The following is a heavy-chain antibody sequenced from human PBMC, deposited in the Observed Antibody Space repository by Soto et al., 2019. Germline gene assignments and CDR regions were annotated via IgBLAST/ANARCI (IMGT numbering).Heavy chain of an antibody. CDR1: GYTFSDYY. J-gene: IGHJ4*02. CDR3: AKEPATAKPEGVDF. D-gene: IGHD1-1*01. Sequence: ASVKVSCKAPGYTFSDYYIHWVRQAPGQGLEWMGWINPNSGGTKYAPKFQGGVTMTRDTSITTAYMELSRLRSGDTAVYYCAKEPATAKPEGVDFWGQGTLVTVSS. V-gene: IGHV1-2*02. CDR2: INPNSGGT.